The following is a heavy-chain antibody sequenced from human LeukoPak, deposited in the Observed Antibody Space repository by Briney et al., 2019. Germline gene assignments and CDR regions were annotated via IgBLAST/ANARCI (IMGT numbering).Heavy chain of an antibody. CDR1: GFTFNNYA. J-gene: IGHJ4*02. CDR3: AKGFHSGSFNELDY. V-gene: IGHV3-23*05. CDR2: FAMIDDII. Sequence: GGSLRLSCAGSGFTFNNYAMSWVRQAPGKGLEWVSGFAMIDDIIHYVDSVKGRFTISRDDSKNMLYLQMNSLRAEDTAVYYCAKGFHSGSFNELDYWGQGTLVTVSS. D-gene: IGHD1-26*01.